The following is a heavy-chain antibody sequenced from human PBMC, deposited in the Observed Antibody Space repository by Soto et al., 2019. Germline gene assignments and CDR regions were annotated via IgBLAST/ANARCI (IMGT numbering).Heavy chain of an antibody. CDR1: GDSISSYS. V-gene: IGHV4-59*01. CDR3: AREGNLGRWIQPLDS. Sequence: QVQLQVSGPGLVKPSETLSLTCTVSGDSISSYSWSWIRQPPGKGLEWIGNIHYNGNTKYSPSLKSRVNMSVATSKNHFSLKLISGTTADTAVYFCAREGNLGRWIQPLDSWGQGTLVTVSS. D-gene: IGHD2-2*03. J-gene: IGHJ4*02. CDR2: IHYNGNT.